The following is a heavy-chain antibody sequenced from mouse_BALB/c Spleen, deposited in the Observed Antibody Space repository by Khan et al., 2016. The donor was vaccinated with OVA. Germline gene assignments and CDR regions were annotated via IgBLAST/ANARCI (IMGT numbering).Heavy chain of an antibody. CDR1: GYSITSDYA. D-gene: IGHD1-1*01. V-gene: IGHV3-2*02. CDR2: ISYTDRT. Sequence: EVKLLESGPGLVKPSQSLSLTCTVTGYSITSDYAWNWIRQFPGNKLEWMGYISYTDRTVYNPSLKSRISITRDTSKNQFFRQFNSVTTEDTATYDCARSVTIATVVATFFAYWRQGTTPPISS. J-gene: IGHJ2*01. CDR3: ARSVTIATVVATFFAY.